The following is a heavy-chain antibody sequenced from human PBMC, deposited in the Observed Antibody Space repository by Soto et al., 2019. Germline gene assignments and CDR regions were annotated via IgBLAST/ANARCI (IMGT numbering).Heavy chain of an antibody. CDR2: IYYSGST. V-gene: IGHV4-59*12. CDR1: GGSISSYY. D-gene: IGHD5-12*01. Sequence: QVQLQESGPGLVKPSETLSLTCTLSGGSISSYYWSWIRQPPGKGLEWIGYIYYSGSTNYNPSLKSLVTISVDTSKNQFSLKLSSVTAADTAVYYCARRYGSSFDYWGQGTLVTVSS. CDR3: ARRYGSSFDY. J-gene: IGHJ4*02.